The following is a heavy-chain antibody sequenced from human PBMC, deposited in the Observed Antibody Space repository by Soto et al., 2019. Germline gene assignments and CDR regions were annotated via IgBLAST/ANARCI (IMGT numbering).Heavy chain of an antibody. J-gene: IGHJ3*02. CDR3: ARRGYCSGGRCYSWAFDI. Sequence: SETLPLTSAVSCGSSISNITWLSWVRQLSGKGLEWIGEIYHSGSTNYNPSLMSRVTISLDKSKNQFSLNLSSVTAADTAVYYCARRGYCSGGRCYSWAFDIWGQGTVVT. D-gene: IGHD2-15*01. CDR2: IYHSGST. CDR1: CGSSISNITW. V-gene: IGHV4-4*02.